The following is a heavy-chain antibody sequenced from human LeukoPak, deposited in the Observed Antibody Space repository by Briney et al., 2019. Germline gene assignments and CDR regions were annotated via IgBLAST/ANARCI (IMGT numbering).Heavy chain of an antibody. CDR1: CGPISSGGYY. CDR2: IYYSGST. D-gene: IGHD3-3*01. V-gene: IGHV4-61*08. CDR3: ARGPYDFWSGYYTPDYYYYYGMDV. Sequence: SETLSLTCTLSCGPISSGGYYWSWIRQHPGKGLEWIGYIYYSGSTNYNLSLKSRVTISVDTSKNQFSLKLSSVTAADTAAYYCARGPYDFWSGYYTPDYYYYYGMDVWGQGTTVTVSS. J-gene: IGHJ6*02.